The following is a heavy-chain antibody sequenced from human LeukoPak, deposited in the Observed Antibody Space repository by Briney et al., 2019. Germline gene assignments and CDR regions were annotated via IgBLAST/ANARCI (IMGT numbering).Heavy chain of an antibody. CDR1: GFTFSSYG. V-gene: IGHV3-30*02. Sequence: GGSLRLSCAASGFTFSSYGMHWVRQAPGKGLEWVAFIRYDGSNKYYADSVKGRFTISRDNSKNTLYLQMSSLRAEDTAVYYCAKDTRSFGFGDYWGQGALVTVSS. D-gene: IGHD3-10*01. J-gene: IGHJ4*02. CDR3: AKDTRSFGFGDY. CDR2: IRYDGSNK.